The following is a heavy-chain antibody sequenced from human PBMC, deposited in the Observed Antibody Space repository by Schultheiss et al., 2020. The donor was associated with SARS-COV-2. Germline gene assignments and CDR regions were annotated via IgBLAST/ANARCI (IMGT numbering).Heavy chain of an antibody. CDR1: GFTFSSYA. CDR2: ISGNGVTA. D-gene: IGHD2-2*01. Sequence: GGSLRLSCAASGFTFSSYAMSWVRQAPGKGLEWVSAISGNGVTAYYADSVKGRFTVSRDNSKNTLFLQMNSLRADDTALYFCARDARIVVVPGYFDLWGRGTLVTVS. CDR3: ARDARIVVVPGYFDL. V-gene: IGHV3-23*01. J-gene: IGHJ2*01.